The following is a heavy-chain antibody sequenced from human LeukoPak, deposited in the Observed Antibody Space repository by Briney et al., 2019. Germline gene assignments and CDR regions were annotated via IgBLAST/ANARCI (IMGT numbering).Heavy chain of an antibody. CDR3: ARGFSPSPGY. Sequence: GSLRLSCAASGFIFNNYAMSWIRQPPGKGLEWIGEINHSGSTNYNPSLKSRVTISVDTSKNQFSLKLSSVTAADTAVYYCARGFSPSPGYWGQGTLVTVSS. J-gene: IGHJ4*02. CDR2: INHSGST. V-gene: IGHV4-34*01. CDR1: GFIFNNYA.